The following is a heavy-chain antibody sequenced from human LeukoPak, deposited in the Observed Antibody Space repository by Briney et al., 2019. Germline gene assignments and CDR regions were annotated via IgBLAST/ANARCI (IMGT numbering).Heavy chain of an antibody. CDR3: ARDPNVVIVSASCFDY. CDR2: ISSSSSTI. CDR1: GFTFNIYT. Sequence: GGSLRLSCAASGFTFNIYTMNWVRQAPGKGLEWVSYISSSSSTIYYADSVKGRFTISRDNAKNSVYLQMNSLRAEDTAVYYCARDPNVVIVSASCFDYWGQGTLVTVSS. J-gene: IGHJ4*02. D-gene: IGHD2-15*01. V-gene: IGHV3-48*04.